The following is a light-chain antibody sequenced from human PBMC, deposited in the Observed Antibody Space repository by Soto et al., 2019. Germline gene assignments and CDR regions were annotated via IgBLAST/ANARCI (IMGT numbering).Light chain of an antibody. CDR2: DVS. Sequence: QSALTQPASVSGSPGQSITISCTGTNSGIGTYNLVSWYQQAPGKAPKLLIYDVSKRPSGVSHRFSGSRSGSTASLTISGLQAEDDSDYYCCSFAGSDVWVFGGGTKVTVL. V-gene: IGLV2-23*02. CDR1: NSGIGTYNL. J-gene: IGLJ3*02. CDR3: CSFAGSDVWV.